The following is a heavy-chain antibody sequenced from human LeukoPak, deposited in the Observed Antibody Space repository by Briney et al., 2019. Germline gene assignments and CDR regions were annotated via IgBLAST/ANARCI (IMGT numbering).Heavy chain of an antibody. J-gene: IGHJ3*02. CDR1: SYX. V-gene: IGHV4-59*01. CDR3: ARELNDAFDI. CDR2: IYYSGST. Sequence: SYXWSWIRQPPGKGLEWIGYIYYSGSTNYNPSLKSRVTISVDTSKNQFSLKLSSVTAADTAVYYCARELNDAFDIWGQGTMVTVSS.